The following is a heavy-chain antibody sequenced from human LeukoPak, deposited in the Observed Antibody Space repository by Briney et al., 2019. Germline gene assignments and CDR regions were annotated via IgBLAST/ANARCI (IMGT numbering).Heavy chain of an antibody. D-gene: IGHD3/OR15-3a*01. CDR1: GGSISSYY. CDR2: TYYSGST. Sequence: SETPSLTCTVSGGSISSYYWSWIRQPPGKGLEWIGYTYYSGSTNYNPSLKSRVTISVDTSKNQFSLKLSSVTAADTAVYYCARDLGLAHGPLNWFDPWGQGTLVTVSS. J-gene: IGHJ5*02. V-gene: IGHV4-59*01. CDR3: ARDLGLAHGPLNWFDP.